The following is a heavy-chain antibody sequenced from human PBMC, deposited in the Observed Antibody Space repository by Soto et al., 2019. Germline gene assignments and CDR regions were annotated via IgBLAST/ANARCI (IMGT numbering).Heavy chain of an antibody. CDR3: ASYYYGSGSYYTYYFDY. Sequence: QVQLVQSGAEVKKPGSSVKVSCKASGGTFSSYTISWVRQAPGQGLEWMGRIIPILGIANYAQKFQGRVTITADKSTSTAYMELSSLRSEDTAVYYCASYYYGSGSYYTYYFDYWGQGTLVTVSS. V-gene: IGHV1-69*02. D-gene: IGHD3-10*01. CDR1: GGTFSSYT. J-gene: IGHJ4*02. CDR2: IIPILGIA.